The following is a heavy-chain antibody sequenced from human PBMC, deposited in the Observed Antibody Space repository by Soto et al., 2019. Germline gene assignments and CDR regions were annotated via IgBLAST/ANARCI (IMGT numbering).Heavy chain of an antibody. J-gene: IGHJ4*02. CDR2: FDPEEGET. D-gene: IGHD2-2*01. V-gene: IGHV1-24*01. CDR1: GYSLSELA. CDR3: ATIIEYQLLFEY. Sequence: ASVKVSCKVFGYSLSELAIQWVRQAPGKGLEWMGGFDPEEGETIHAQTFQGRVIMTEDTSTDTAFMEFPSLRTEDTAMYYCATIIEYQLLFEYWGQGTLVTVSS.